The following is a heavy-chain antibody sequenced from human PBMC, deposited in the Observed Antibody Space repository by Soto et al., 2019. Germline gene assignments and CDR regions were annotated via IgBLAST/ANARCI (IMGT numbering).Heavy chain of an antibody. J-gene: IGHJ5*02. CDR3: AREMGYCISTSCHNWFDP. V-gene: IGHV4-59*01. CDR1: GGSISSYY. CDR2: IYYSGST. D-gene: IGHD2-2*01. Sequence: QVQLQESGPGLVKPSETLSLTCTVSGGSISSYYWSWIRQPPGKGLEWIGYIYYSGSTNYNPSLKSRVTISVDTSKNQFSLKLSSVTAADTAVYYCAREMGYCISTSCHNWFDPWGQGTLVTVSS.